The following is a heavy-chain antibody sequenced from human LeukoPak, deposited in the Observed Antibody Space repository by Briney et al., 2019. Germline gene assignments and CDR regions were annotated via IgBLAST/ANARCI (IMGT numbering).Heavy chain of an antibody. J-gene: IGHJ3*02. D-gene: IGHD5-24*01. CDR2: IKQDGSQE. V-gene: IGHV3-7*01. CDR3: ARRWLQSYAFDI. CDR1: GFTFSRYW. Sequence: PGGSLRLSCAASGFTFSRYWMSWVRQAPGKGLEWVANIKQDGSQESYVDSVKGRFTISRDNANNLLYLQMNSLRAEDTAVYYCARRWLQSYAFDIWGQGTMVTVSS.